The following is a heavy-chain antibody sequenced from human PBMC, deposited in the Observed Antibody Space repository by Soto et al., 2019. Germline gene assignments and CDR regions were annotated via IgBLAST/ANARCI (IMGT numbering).Heavy chain of an antibody. D-gene: IGHD5-18*01. V-gene: IGHV4-31*03. CDR2: IYSSGST. Sequence: QVQLQESGPGLVKPSQTLSLTCTVTGGSISSGGYYWHWIRQHPGKGLEYIGYIYSSGSTYYNPSLESRVTISVDTSKNQFSLELSSVTDADTAVYYCARDGKGEYTYGYWVDPWGQGTLVTVSS. CDR3: ARDGKGEYTYGYWVDP. J-gene: IGHJ5*02. CDR1: GGSISSGGYY.